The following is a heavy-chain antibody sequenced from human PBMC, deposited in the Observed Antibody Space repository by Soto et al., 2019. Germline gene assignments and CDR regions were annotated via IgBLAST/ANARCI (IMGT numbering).Heavy chain of an antibody. J-gene: IGHJ5*02. D-gene: IGHD6-19*01. CDR1: DYTFTSYG. CDR2: IKVNNGNT. CDR3: ARGGDSNGWLNP. V-gene: IGHV1-18*01. Sequence: QGQLVQSGAEVKKPGASVRVSCKASDYTFTSYGISWVRQAPGQGLEWMGWIKVNNGNTKYGQKFQGRVTMTTDTSTTTAYMELRSLGSDDTAVYYCARGGDSNGWLNPWGQGTLVTVSS.